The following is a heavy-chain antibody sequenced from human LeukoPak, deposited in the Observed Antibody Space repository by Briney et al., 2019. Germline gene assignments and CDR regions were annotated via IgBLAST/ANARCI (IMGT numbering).Heavy chain of an antibody. CDR2: ISGSGGST. D-gene: IGHD3-22*01. CDR3: ARELDYYDSSGYSTFDY. Sequence: GGSLRLSCAASGFTFSSYAMSWVRQAPGKGLEWVSAISGSGGSTYYADSVKGRFTISRDNSKNTLYLQMNSLRAEDTAVYYCARELDYYDSSGYSTFDYWGQGTLVTVSS. V-gene: IGHV3-23*01. J-gene: IGHJ4*02. CDR1: GFTFSSYA.